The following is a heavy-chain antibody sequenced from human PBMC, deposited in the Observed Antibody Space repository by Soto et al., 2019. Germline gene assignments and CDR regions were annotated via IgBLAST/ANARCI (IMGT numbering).Heavy chain of an antibody. J-gene: IGHJ4*02. Sequence: GGSLRLSYAASGFTFSSYAMSWVRQAPGKGLEWVSAISGSGGSTYYADSVKGRFTISRDNSKNTLYLQMNSLRAEDTAVYYCAKDGGISIAAAGPPDFDYWGQGTLVTVSS. CDR3: AKDGGISIAAAGPPDFDY. V-gene: IGHV3-23*01. D-gene: IGHD6-13*01. CDR2: ISGSGGST. CDR1: GFTFSSYA.